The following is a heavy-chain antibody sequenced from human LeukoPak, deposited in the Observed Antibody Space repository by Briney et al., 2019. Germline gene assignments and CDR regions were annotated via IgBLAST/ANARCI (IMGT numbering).Heavy chain of an antibody. CDR2: IYYSGST. Sequence: SETLSLTCTVSGGSISSYYWSWIRQPPGKGLEWIGYIYYSGSTNYNPSLKSRVTISVDTSKNQFSLKLSSVTAADTAVYYCASFYSSGWYGGLYYYYGMDVWGQGTTVTVSS. V-gene: IGHV4-59*12. CDR1: GGSISSYY. J-gene: IGHJ6*02. D-gene: IGHD6-19*01. CDR3: ASFYSSGWYGGLYYYYGMDV.